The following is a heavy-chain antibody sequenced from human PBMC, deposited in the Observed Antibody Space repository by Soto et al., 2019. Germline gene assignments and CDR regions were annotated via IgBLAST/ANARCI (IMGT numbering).Heavy chain of an antibody. CDR3: ARDLQYYDYIWGSYRYYLDY. CDR2: IWYDGSNK. V-gene: IGHV3-33*01. Sequence: GGSLRLSCAASGFTFSSYGMHWVRQAPGKGLEWVAVIWYDGSNKYYADSVKGRFTISRDNSKNTLYLQMNSLRAEDTAVYYCARDLQYYDYIWGSYRYYLDYWGQGTLVTVSS. D-gene: IGHD3-16*02. J-gene: IGHJ4*02. CDR1: GFTFSSYG.